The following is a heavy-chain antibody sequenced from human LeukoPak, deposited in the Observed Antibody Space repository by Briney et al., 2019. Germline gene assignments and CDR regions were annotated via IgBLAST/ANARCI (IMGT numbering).Heavy chain of an antibody. CDR1: GGSISSGVYY. D-gene: IGHD3-22*01. J-gene: IGHJ4*02. Sequence: SQTLSLTYTVSGGSISSGVYYWSWIRQHPGKGREWIGYIYYSGSTYYSSSLKSRVTISVDTSKNQFSLTLSSVTAADTAVYYCARGDNSAYYGYWGQGSLVTVSS. CDR3: ARGDNSAYYGY. CDR2: IYYSGST. V-gene: IGHV4-31*03.